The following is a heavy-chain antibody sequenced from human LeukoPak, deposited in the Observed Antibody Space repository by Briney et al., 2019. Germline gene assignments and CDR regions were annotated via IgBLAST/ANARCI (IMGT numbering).Heavy chain of an antibody. D-gene: IGHD1-14*01. CDR1: GFTFDDYA. CDR3: ARETYHQPKPEPYYFDY. J-gene: IGHJ4*02. CDR2: ISWDGGST. V-gene: IGHV3-43D*03. Sequence: PGGSLRLSCAASGFTFDDYAMHWVRQAPGKGLEWVSLISWDGGSTYYADSVKGRFTISRDNSKNSLYLQMNSLRAEDTAVYYCARETYHQPKPEPYYFDYWGQGTLVTVSS.